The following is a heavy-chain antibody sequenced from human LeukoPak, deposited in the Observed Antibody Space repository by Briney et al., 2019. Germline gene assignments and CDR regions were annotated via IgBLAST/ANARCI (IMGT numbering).Heavy chain of an antibody. V-gene: IGHV1-2*02. J-gene: IGHJ4*02. Sequence: ASVKVSCKASGYTFTGYYMHWVRQAPGQGLEWMGWINPNSGGTNYAQKFQGRVTMTRDTSISTAYMELSRLRSDDTAVYYCARDRYSRKYYFDYWGQGTLVTVSS. CDR2: INPNSGGT. D-gene: IGHD6-13*01. CDR3: ARDRYSRKYYFDY. CDR1: GYTFTGYY.